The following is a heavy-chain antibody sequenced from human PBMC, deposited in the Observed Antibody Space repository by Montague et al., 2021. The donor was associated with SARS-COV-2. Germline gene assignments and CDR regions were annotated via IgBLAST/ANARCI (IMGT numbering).Heavy chain of an antibody. CDR2: INHSGST. D-gene: IGHD3-10*01. CDR1: GGSFSGYY. CDR3: ARRNYYGSGSYYNSGFDP. Sequence: SETLSLTCAVYGGSFSGYYWSWIRQPPGKGLEWIGEINHSGSTNYNPSLKSRVTISVDTSKNQFSRKLSSVTAADTAVYYCARRNYYGSGSYYNSGFDPWGQGTLVTVSS. J-gene: IGHJ5*02. V-gene: IGHV4-34*01.